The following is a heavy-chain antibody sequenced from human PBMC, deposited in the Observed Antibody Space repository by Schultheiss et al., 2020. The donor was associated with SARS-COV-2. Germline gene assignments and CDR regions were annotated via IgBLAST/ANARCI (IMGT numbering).Heavy chain of an antibody. Sequence: GGSLRLSCAASGFTFSSYWMSWVRQAPGKGLEWVGFIRSKAYGGTTEYAASVKGRFTISRDDSKSIAYLQMNSLKTEDTAVYYCTRMVVATYAFDIWGQGTMVTVSS. CDR3: TRMVVATYAFDI. CDR1: GFTFSSYW. J-gene: IGHJ3*02. V-gene: IGHV3-49*04. D-gene: IGHD2-15*01. CDR2: IRSKAYGGTT.